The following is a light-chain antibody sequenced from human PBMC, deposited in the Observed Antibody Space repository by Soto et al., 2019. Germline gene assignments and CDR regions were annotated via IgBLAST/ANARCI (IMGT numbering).Light chain of an antibody. CDR2: KAS. CDR3: QQYKSYPVT. Sequence: DIQLTQSPSTLSASVGDRVTITCRATQSISSLLAWYQQKPGKAPRLLIYKASSLESGVPSRFSGGGSETEFTLTISSLQPDDFATYYCQQYKSYPVTFSPGTKVDIK. CDR1: QSISSL. J-gene: IGKJ3*01. V-gene: IGKV1-5*03.